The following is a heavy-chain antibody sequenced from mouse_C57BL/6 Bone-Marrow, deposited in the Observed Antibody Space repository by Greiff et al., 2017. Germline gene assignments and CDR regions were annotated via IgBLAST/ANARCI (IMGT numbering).Heavy chain of an antibody. V-gene: IGHV1-82*01. CDR3: ARNGYFLFDY. CDR1: GYAFSSSW. CDR2: IYPGDGGT. J-gene: IGHJ2*01. Sequence: VQLVESGPELVKPGASVKISCKASGYAFSSSWMNWVKQRPGKGLEWIGRIYPGDGGTNYNGKFKGKATLTADKSSSTAYMQLSSLTSEDSAVYFCARNGYFLFDYWGQGTTLTVSS. D-gene: IGHD2-3*01.